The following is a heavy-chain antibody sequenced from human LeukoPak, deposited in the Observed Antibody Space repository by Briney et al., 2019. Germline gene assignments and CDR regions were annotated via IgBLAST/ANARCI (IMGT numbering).Heavy chain of an antibody. V-gene: IGHV1-69*05. CDR1: GGTFSSYS. CDR3: ARVDRYHYYLDV. J-gene: IGHJ6*03. CDR2: IMPLFNTA. Sequence: SVKVSCKASGGTFSSYSITWVRQAPGQGLEWMGGIMPLFNTANYAQQFQGRVTITTDESTSTAYMELSSLRFEDTAMYYCARVDRYHYYLDVWGRGTLVTVSS.